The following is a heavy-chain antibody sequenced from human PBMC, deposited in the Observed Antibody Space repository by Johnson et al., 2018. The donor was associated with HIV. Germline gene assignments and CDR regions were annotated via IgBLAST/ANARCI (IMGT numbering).Heavy chain of an antibody. V-gene: IGHV3-11*04. CDR1: GFTFSDYY. D-gene: IGHD2-8*02. CDR3: VRGGTAYWDRVSAFDF. Sequence: QVQLVESGGGVVRPGGSLRLSCAASGFTFSDYYMTWIRQAPGKGLEWLSFISSSGDIIRYADSVKGRFTISRDNAKNSLILQMNSLRDEDTAVYYCVRGGTAYWDRVSAFDFRGQGTMVTVSS. J-gene: IGHJ3*01. CDR2: ISSSGDII.